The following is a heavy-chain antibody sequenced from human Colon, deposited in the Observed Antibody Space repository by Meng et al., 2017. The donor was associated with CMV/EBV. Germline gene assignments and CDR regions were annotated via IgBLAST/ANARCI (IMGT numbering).Heavy chain of an antibody. D-gene: IGHD3-3*01. CDR1: GFTFGNFW. CDR2: IKPDGSAE. Sequence: GESLKISCAASGFTFGNFWMNWVRQAPGRGLEWVANIKPDGSAEYYVDSVKGRFTISRDNPKNSLYLQMNSLKGEDTAVYYCLGGHYTGSWGQGTLVTVSS. V-gene: IGHV3-7*01. J-gene: IGHJ5*02. CDR3: LGGHYTGS.